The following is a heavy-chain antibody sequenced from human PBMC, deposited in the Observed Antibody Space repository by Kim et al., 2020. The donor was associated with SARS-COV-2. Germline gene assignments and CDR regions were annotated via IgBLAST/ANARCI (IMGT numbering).Heavy chain of an antibody. V-gene: IGHV4-39*01. CDR2: IYYSGST. J-gene: IGHJ4*02. D-gene: IGHD3-3*01. CDR1: GGSISSSSYY. CDR3: ARQRGTTIFGVVIRTQIDN. Sequence: SETLSLTCTVSGGSISSSSYYWGWIRQPPGKGLEWIGSIYYSGSTYYNPSLKSRVTISVDTSKNQFSLKLSSVTAADTAVYYCARQRGTTIFGVVIRTQIDNWGQGTQVTVSS.